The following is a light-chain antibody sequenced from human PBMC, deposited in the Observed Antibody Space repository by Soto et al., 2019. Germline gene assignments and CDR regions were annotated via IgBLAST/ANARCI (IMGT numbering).Light chain of an antibody. CDR2: GAS. CDR3: QQFDNWPYT. Sequence: EIVMTQSPATLSVSPGERATLFCRASQSISSNLAWYQQKPGQAPRLLIYGASTRATGIPAKFSGSGSGTEFTLIISSLQSEDFAVYYCQQFDNWPYTFGQGTKLEIK. J-gene: IGKJ2*01. V-gene: IGKV3-15*01. CDR1: QSISSN.